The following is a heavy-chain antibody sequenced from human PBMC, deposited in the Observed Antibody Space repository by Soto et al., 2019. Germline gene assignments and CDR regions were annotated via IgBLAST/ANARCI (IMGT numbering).Heavy chain of an antibody. CDR1: GYRFETYA. Sequence: QVQLVQSGAEVKKPGASVXXXXXASGYRFETYAMTWVRQAPGQGLEWMGWISSYSVDTYSAQKFQDRLTMTKDTSTCTADMELRSLTSDDTAVYYCARGHGAIRCALDVWGQGTTVTVSS. V-gene: IGHV1-18*01. D-gene: IGHD1-26*01. CDR3: ARGHGAIRCALDV. J-gene: IGHJ6*02. CDR2: ISSYSVDT.